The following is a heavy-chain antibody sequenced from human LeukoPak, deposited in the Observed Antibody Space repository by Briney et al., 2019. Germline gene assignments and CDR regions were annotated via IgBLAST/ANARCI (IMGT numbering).Heavy chain of an antibody. Sequence: WETLSLTCTVSGGSISSYYWSWIRQPPGKGLEWIGYIYYSGSTNYNPSLKSRVTISVDTSKNQFSLKLSSVTAADTAVYYCARALLYYDSSGYGYWGQGTLVTVSS. CDR1: GGSISSYY. CDR2: IYYSGST. J-gene: IGHJ4*02. CDR3: ARALLYYDSSGYGY. V-gene: IGHV4-59*01. D-gene: IGHD3-22*01.